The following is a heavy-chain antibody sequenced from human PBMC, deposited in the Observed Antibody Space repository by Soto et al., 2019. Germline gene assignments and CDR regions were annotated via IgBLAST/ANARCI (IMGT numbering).Heavy chain of an antibody. Sequence: LQLVESGGGLVQPGGSLRLSCAASGFAFSSFSMNWVRQAPGKGLEWISYISSTTTTIYYADSVKGRFTISRDSAENSLYLQMNSLRDEDTAVCYCTRDPIRVSLSQTYGMDVWGQGTTVTVPS. D-gene: IGHD2-8*01. CDR2: ISSTTTTI. J-gene: IGHJ6*02. V-gene: IGHV3-48*02. CDR3: TRDPIRVSLSQTYGMDV. CDR1: GFAFSSFS.